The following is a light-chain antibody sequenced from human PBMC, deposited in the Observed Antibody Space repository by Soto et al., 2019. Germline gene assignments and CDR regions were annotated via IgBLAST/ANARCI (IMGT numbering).Light chain of an antibody. V-gene: IGKV1-39*01. CDR2: TTS. CDR3: QQHYNTPRT. CDR1: QPISDY. Sequence: DMQMTQPPSSLSASVGDRVTMTCRTSQPISDYLNWYQQKPGKAPTLLIYTTSNLQSGVPSRFSGSGSATHFTLTISSLQPEDFATYYCQQHYNTPRTCGQGTKGDIK. J-gene: IGKJ1*01.